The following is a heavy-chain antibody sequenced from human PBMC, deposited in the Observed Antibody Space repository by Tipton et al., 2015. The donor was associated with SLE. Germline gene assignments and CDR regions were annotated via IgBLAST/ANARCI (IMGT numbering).Heavy chain of an antibody. CDR3: AISPEAVAGDAAFDI. Sequence: LRLSCAVYGGSFSGYYWSWIRQPPGKGLEWIGEINHSGSTNYNPSLKSRVTISVDTSKNQFSLKLSYVTAADTAVYYCAISPEAVAGDAAFDIWGQGTMVTVSS. CDR1: GGSFSGYY. J-gene: IGHJ3*02. D-gene: IGHD6-19*01. CDR2: INHSGST. V-gene: IGHV4-34*01.